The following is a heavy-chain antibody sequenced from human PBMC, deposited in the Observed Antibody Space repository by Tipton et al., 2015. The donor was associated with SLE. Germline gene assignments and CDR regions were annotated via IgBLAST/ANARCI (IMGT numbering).Heavy chain of an antibody. V-gene: IGHV4-59*01. CDR2: IYYSGST. Sequence: TLSLTCTVSGGSISSTYWSWIRQPPGRGLEWIGYIYYSGSTNYNPSLKSRVTISVDTSKNQFTLKLSSVTAADTAVYYCARDFRDWLSPEGWFDPWGQGTLVTVSS. CDR1: GGSISSTY. J-gene: IGHJ5*02. CDR3: ARDFRDWLSPEGWFDP. D-gene: IGHD3/OR15-3a*01.